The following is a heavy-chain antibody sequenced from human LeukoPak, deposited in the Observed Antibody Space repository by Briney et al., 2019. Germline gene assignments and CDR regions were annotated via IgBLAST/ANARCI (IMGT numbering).Heavy chain of an antibody. Sequence: PGGSLRLSCAASGFTFSDYYMSWIRQAPGERLEWVSYIISSGSTIYYADSVKGRFTISRDNAKNSLYLQMNSLRAEDTAVYYCARVQTYYYDSSGFYFDYWGQGTLATVSS. D-gene: IGHD3-22*01. J-gene: IGHJ4*02. CDR2: IISSGSTI. CDR3: ARVQTYYYDSSGFYFDY. V-gene: IGHV3-11*01. CDR1: GFTFSDYY.